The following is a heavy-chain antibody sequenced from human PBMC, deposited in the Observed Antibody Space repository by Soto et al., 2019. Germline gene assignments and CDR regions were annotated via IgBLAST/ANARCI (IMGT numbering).Heavy chain of an antibody. Sequence: GGSLRLSCAASGFTFSSNAMSWVRQAPGTGLEWVSAISGSGGGTYYADSVKGRFTISRDNSKNTLYLQMNSLRAEDTAVYDCAKGTVDTAMVMYYWGQGTLVTVSS. J-gene: IGHJ4*02. V-gene: IGHV3-23*01. CDR3: AKGTVDTAMVMYY. CDR2: ISGSGGGT. CDR1: GFTFSSNA. D-gene: IGHD5-18*01.